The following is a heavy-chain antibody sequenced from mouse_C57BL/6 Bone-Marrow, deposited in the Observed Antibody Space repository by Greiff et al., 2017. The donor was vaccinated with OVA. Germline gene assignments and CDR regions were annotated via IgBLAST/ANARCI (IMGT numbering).Heavy chain of an antibody. Sequence: QVQLQQPGAELVRPGTSVKLSCKASGYTFTSYWMHWVKQRPGQGLEWIGVIDPSDSYTNYNQKFKGKATLTVDTSSSTAYMQLSSLTSEDSAVYYCARRFYGSSWGRDYWGQGTSVTVSS. CDR3: ARRFYGSSWGRDY. CDR1: GYTFTSYW. D-gene: IGHD1-1*01. V-gene: IGHV1-59*01. J-gene: IGHJ4*01. CDR2: IDPSDSYT.